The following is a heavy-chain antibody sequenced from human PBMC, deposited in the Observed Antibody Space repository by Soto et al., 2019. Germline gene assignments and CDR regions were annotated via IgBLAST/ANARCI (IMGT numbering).Heavy chain of an antibody. V-gene: IGHV3-48*02. Sequence: PIRLSNGAAGGTCVNYSMNCLRKTPGKGLEWVSYISSSSSTIYYADSVKGRFTISRDNAKNSLYLQMNSLRDEDTAVYYCARDRGMVYAIGGYYYYGMDVWGQGTTVTVSS. D-gene: IGHD2-8*01. CDR3: ARDRGMVYAIGGYYYYGMDV. J-gene: IGHJ6*02. CDR1: GGTCVNYS. CDR2: ISSSSSTI.